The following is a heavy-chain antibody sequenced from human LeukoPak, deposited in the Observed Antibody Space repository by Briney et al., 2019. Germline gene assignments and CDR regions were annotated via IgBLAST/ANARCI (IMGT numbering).Heavy chain of an antibody. CDR2: ICPGDSDT. V-gene: IGHV5-51*01. D-gene: IGHD1-14*01. J-gene: IGHJ5*02. CDR1: GYSFTSYW. Sequence: GESLKISCKGSGYSFTSYWIAWVRQMPGKGLEWMGIICPGDSDTRYSPSFQGQVTISADKSINTAYLQWSSLKASDTAMYYCARHDQGRPGWFDPWGQGTLVTVSS. CDR3: ARHDQGRPGWFDP.